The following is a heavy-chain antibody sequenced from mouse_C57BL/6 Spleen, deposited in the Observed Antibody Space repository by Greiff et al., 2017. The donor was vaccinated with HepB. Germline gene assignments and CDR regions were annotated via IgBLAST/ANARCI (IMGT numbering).Heavy chain of an antibody. CDR3: ASKFIATVVANFDY. J-gene: IGHJ2*01. V-gene: IGHV1-82*01. CDR2: IYPGDGDT. CDR1: GYAFSSSW. D-gene: IGHD1-1*01. Sequence: QVQLQQSGPELVKPGASVKISCKASGYAFSSSWMNWVKQRPGKGLEWIGRIYPGDGDTNYNGKFKGKATLTADKSSSTAYMQLSSLTSEDSAVYFCASKFIATVVANFDYWGQGTTLTVSS.